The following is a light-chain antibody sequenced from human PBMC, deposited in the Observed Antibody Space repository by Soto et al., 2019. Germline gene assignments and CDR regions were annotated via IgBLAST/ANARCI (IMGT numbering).Light chain of an antibody. J-gene: IGKJ3*01. Sequence: DIQMTQSPSSLSASVGDRVTITCRASQTVTTYLNWYQQKPGEAPKLLIYAASTLHTGVTSTFSGSGSGTDFTLTITGLQPEDFVTYFCQQSYSTSLSFGRGTTVDSK. CDR1: QTVTTY. CDR2: AAS. V-gene: IGKV1-39*01. CDR3: QQSYSTSLS.